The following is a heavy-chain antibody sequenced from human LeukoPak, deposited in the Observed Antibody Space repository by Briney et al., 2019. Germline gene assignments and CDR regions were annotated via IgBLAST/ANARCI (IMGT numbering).Heavy chain of an antibody. D-gene: IGHD1-26*01. CDR2: IDKESQFYATAT. CDR3: TRDSGTYNWLDP. Sequence: GGSLRLSCTASGFAFSGSAVHWVRQASEKGLVWVGHIDKESQFYATATAYAASVEGRFTISRDDSKNTAYLQMNSLKTEDTALYFCTRDSGTYNWLDPWGQGTLVTVSS. CDR1: GFAFSGSA. V-gene: IGHV3-73*01. J-gene: IGHJ5*02.